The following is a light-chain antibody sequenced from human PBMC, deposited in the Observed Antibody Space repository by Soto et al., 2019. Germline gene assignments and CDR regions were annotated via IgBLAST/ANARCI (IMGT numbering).Light chain of an antibody. V-gene: IGKV1-39*01. CDR1: QSIGSF. CDR3: QQSYSTPPYT. Sequence: DIQMTQSPSSLSASVGDRVTITCRASQSIGSFLNWYRQKPGKAPKLLIYAASSLQSGVPSRFSGSGSGTDFTLTISSLQPEDFATYYCQQSYSTPPYTFGQGTKLEIK. CDR2: AAS. J-gene: IGKJ2*01.